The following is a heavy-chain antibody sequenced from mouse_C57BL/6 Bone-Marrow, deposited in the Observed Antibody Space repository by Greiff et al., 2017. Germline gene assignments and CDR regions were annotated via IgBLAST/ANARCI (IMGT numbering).Heavy chain of an antibody. CDR1: GFSLTSYG. D-gene: IGHD2-1*01. J-gene: IGHJ4*01. V-gene: IGHV2-3*01. Sequence: VKLQESGPGLVAPSQSLSITCTVSGFSLTSYGVSWVRQPPGKGLEWLGVIWGDGSTNYHSALISRLSISTDNSKSQVVLKLHSLQTDDTATYYCASRNYRKCTMDYWGQGTSVTVSS. CDR3: ASRNYRKCTMDY. CDR2: IWGDGST.